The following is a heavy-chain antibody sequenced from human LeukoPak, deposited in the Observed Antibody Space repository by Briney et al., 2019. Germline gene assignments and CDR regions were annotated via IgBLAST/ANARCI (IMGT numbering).Heavy chain of an antibody. D-gene: IGHD1-26*01. CDR2: IYTSGST. J-gene: IGHJ3*02. V-gene: IGHV4-4*07. CDR3: ARDRFGGSYYSDAFDI. Sequence: PSETLSLTCTVSGGSISSYYWSWIRQPAGKGLEWIRRIYTSGSTNYNPSLKSRVTISVDTSKNQFSLKLSSVTAADTAVYYCARDRFGGSYYSDAFDIWGQGTMVTVSS. CDR1: GGSISSYY.